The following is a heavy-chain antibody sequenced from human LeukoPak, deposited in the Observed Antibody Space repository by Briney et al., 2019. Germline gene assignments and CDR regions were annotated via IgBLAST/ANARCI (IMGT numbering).Heavy chain of an antibody. CDR3: ARAITMVRGAGYNWFDP. D-gene: IGHD3-10*01. J-gene: IGHJ5*02. V-gene: IGHV1-2*02. CDR2: INPNSGGT. CDR1: GYTFTGYY. Sequence: ASVKVSCKASGYTFTGYYMHWVRQAPGQGLEWMGWINPNSGGTNYAQKFQGRVTMTRDTSISTAYMELSRLRSDDTAVYYCARAITMVRGAGYNWFDPWGQGTPVTVSS.